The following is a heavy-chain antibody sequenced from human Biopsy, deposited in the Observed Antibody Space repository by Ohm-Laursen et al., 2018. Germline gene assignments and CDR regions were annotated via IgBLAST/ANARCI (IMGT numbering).Heavy chain of an antibody. CDR2: IYDRGSTA. D-gene: IGHD6-19*01. J-gene: IGHJ4*02. V-gene: IGHV4-59*01. CDR1: GDSISSYY. Sequence: SQTLSLTCTVSGDSISSYYWSWIRQPPGQGLEYIGYIYDRGSTANYNPSLESQVTMSVDMPKNQFSLKLSSVTAADTAIYYCARGMRSSGWPYFDSWGQGTLVTVSS. CDR3: ARGMRSSGWPYFDS.